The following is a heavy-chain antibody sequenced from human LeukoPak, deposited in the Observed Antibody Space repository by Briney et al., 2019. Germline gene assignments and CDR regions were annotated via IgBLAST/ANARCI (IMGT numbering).Heavy chain of an antibody. Sequence: ASVKVSCKASGYTFTGYYMHWVRQAPGQGLEWMGRINPNSGGTNYAQKFQGRVTMTRDTSISTAYMELSRLRSDDTAVYYCARVLITMVRGVIIGSYYYYYMDVWGKGTTVTVTS. CDR1: GYTFTGYY. V-gene: IGHV1-2*02. D-gene: IGHD3-10*01. CDR2: INPNSGGT. CDR3: ARVLITMVRGVIIGSYYYYYMDV. J-gene: IGHJ6*03.